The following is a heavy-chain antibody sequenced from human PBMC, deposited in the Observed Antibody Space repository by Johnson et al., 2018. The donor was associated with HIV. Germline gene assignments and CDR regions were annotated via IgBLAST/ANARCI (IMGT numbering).Heavy chain of an antibody. CDR2: ISFHANEK. Sequence: QVQLVESGGGVVRPGGSLGLSCPASGFTFSRNAMHWVRQPPGKGLEWVAVISFHANEKHYGDSVKGRFTISRDNSKNTLYLQMNSLSAEDTAVYYCAKDDNWGDVVGTFDIWGQGTMVTVSS. CDR3: AKDDNWGDVVGTFDI. J-gene: IGHJ3*02. D-gene: IGHD7-27*01. CDR1: GFTFSRNA. V-gene: IGHV3-30*18.